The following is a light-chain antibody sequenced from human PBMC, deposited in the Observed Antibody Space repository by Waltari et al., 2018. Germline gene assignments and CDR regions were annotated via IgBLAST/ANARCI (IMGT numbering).Light chain of an antibody. Sequence: QSALTQPASVSGSPGQSITISCTGTNSDIGDYNYVSWYQQHPGKAPKVMIDDVSKRPSGVSDRFSGSKSGNTASLTIAGLQAEDEADYYCSSYRTRSALFGGGTRLTVL. J-gene: IGLJ2*01. V-gene: IGLV2-14*01. CDR1: NSDIGDYNY. CDR2: DVS. CDR3: SSYRTRSAL.